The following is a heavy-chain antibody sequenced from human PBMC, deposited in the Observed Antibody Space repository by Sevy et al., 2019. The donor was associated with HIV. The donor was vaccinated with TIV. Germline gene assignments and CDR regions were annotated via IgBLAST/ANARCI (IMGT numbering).Heavy chain of an antibody. V-gene: IGHV4-30-4*01. CDR1: GGSISSGDYY. Sequence: SETLSLTCTVSGGSISSGDYYWSWIRQPPGKGLEWIGYIYYSGSRYYNPSLKSRVTISVDTSKNQFSLKLSSVTAADTAVYYCARQGVDCTNGVCFPYYYYGLDVWGQGTTVTVSS. J-gene: IGHJ6*02. CDR3: ARQGVDCTNGVCFPYYYYGLDV. D-gene: IGHD2-8*01. CDR2: IYYSGSR.